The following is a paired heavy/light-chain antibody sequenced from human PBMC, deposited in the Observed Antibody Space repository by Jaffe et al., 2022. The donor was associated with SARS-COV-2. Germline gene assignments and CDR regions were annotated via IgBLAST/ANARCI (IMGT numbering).Heavy chain of an antibody. Sequence: QVQLVESGGGVVQPGRSLRLSCAASGFTFNSYGMHWVRQAPGKGLEWVAVIWYDGGNEIYADSVKGRFTISRDNSNNMLYLQLNSLRADDTAVYYCAKGGHPAYFDHWGQGTLVTVSS. D-gene: IGHD3-16*01. V-gene: IGHV3-33*06. CDR3: AKGGHPAYFDH. CDR1: GFTFNSYG. CDR2: IWYDGGNE. J-gene: IGHJ4*02.
Light chain of an antibody. J-gene: IGLJ2*01. CDR3: SSYTNSGTLV. CDR2: DVS. V-gene: IGLV2-14*01. Sequence: QSALTQPASVSGSPGQSITISCTGTSSDVGAYHYVSWYQQNPGKAPKLMIYDVSNRPSGVSNRFSGSKSGNTASLNISGLQAEDEADYYCSSYTNSGTLVFGGGTKVTVL. CDR1: SSDVGAYHY.